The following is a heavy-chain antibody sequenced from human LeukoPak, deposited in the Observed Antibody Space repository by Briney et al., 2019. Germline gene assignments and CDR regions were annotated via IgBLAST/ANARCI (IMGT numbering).Heavy chain of an antibody. CDR3: ARDIAARPTRSNWFDP. Sequence: ASVKVSCKASGYTFTSYYMHWVRQAPGQGLEWMGIINPSGGSTSYAQKFQGRVTMTRDTSTSTVYMELSSLRSEDTAVYYCARDIAARPTRSNWFDPWGQGTLVTVSS. D-gene: IGHD6-6*01. CDR2: INPSGGST. V-gene: IGHV1-46*01. J-gene: IGHJ5*02. CDR1: GYTFTSYY.